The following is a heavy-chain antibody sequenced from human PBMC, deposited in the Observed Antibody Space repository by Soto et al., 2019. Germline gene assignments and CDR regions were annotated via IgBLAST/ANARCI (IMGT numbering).Heavy chain of an antibody. CDR2: ISSSSSTI. CDR1: VFAFSTYS. J-gene: IGHJ4*02. D-gene: IGHD6-13*01. V-gene: IGHV3-48*02. CDR3: ARDGLGVAGISDY. Sequence: LXLSFAASVFAFSTYSMNWVRQAPGKGLEWVSYISSSSSTIYYADSVKGRFTISRDNAKNSLYLQMNSLRDEDTAVYYCARDGLGVAGISDYWGQGTMVTVSS.